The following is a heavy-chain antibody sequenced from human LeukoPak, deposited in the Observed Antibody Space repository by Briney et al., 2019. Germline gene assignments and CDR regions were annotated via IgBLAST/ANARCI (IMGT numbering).Heavy chain of an antibody. CDR2: IVGSGGST. Sequence: GGSLRLSCAASVFTFCNYAMSWVPQAPGKGLEGVSAIVGSGGSTYYTDSVKGRFTISRDNPKNTLYLQMNSLRAEDTAVYYCAKWGDYDILTGYYDSDYWGQGTLVTVSS. CDR3: AKWGDYDILTGYYDSDY. J-gene: IGHJ4*02. CDR1: VFTFCNYA. V-gene: IGHV3-23*01. D-gene: IGHD3-9*01.